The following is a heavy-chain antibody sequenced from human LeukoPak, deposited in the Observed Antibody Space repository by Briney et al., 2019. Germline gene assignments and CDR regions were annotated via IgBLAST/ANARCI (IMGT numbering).Heavy chain of an antibody. CDR3: ARAGLFHGY. D-gene: IGHD2-21*01. CDR2: IKQEGNEK. V-gene: IGHV3-7*04. J-gene: IGHJ4*02. CDR1: GFTFSRYW. Sequence: GGSLRFFCAASGFTFSRYWMSWVRQAPGKGLEWVANIKQEGNEKYYVDSVKGRFTISRHNAKNSLYLQMNSLRAEDTAVYYCARAGLFHGYWGQGTLVTVSS.